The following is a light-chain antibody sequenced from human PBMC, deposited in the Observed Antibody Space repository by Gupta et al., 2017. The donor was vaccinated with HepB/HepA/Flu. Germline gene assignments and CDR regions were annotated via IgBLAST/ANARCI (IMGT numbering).Light chain of an antibody. CDR3: ATWDDSLNGYVV. J-gene: IGLJ2*01. Sequence: QSVLTQPPSVSGTPGQRVTISCSGTRSNIGSNTVNWYQQVPGTAPKLLIHTNNQRPSGVPDRFSGSKSGTSASLAISGLQSEDDADYYCATWDDSLNGYVVFGGGTKLTVL. CDR1: RSNIGSNT. V-gene: IGLV1-44*01. CDR2: TNN.